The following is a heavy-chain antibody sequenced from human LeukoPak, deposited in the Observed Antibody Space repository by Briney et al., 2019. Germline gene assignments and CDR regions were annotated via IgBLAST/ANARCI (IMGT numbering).Heavy chain of an antibody. CDR2: ISSSSSYI. CDR1: GFTFSSYS. CDR3: ARYIRGWELAVSDAFDI. Sequence: NPGGSLRLSCAASGFTFSSYSMNWVRQAPGKGLEWVSSISSSSSYIYYADSVKGRFTISRDNAKNSLYLQMNSLRAEDTAVYYCARYIRGWELAVSDAFDIWGQGTMVTVSS. V-gene: IGHV3-21*01. J-gene: IGHJ3*02. D-gene: IGHD1-26*01.